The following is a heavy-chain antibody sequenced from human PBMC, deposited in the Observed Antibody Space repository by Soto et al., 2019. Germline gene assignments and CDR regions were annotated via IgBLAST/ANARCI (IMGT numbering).Heavy chain of an antibody. J-gene: IGHJ4*02. CDR2: IYTSGST. CDR1: GGSISSYY. D-gene: IGHD2-2*01. Sequence: SETLSLTCTVSGGSISSYYWSWIRQPAGKGLEWIGRIYTSGSTNYNPSLKSRVTMSVDTSKNQFSLKLSSVTAADTAVYYCARAQRLYCSSTSCYSNRIGDPLDYWGQGTLVTV. V-gene: IGHV4-4*07. CDR3: ARAQRLYCSSTSCYSNRIGDPLDY.